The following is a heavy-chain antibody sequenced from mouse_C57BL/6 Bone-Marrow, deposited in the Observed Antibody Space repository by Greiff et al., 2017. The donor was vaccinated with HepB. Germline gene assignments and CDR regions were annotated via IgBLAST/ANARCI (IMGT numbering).Heavy chain of an antibody. Sequence: QVQLQQSGAELVRPGTSVKMSCKASGYTFTNYWIGWAKQRPGHGLEWIGDIYPGGGYTNYNEKFKGKATLTADKSSSTAYMQFSSLTSEDSAIYYCARSGNYYGSSYGYFDVWGTGTTVTVSS. D-gene: IGHD1-1*01. CDR2: IYPGGGYT. J-gene: IGHJ1*03. V-gene: IGHV1-63*01. CDR3: ARSGNYYGSSYGYFDV. CDR1: GYTFTNYW.